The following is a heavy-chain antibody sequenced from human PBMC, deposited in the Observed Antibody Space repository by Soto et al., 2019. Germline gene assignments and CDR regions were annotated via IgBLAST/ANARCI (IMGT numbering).Heavy chain of an antibody. J-gene: IGHJ4*02. Sequence: QVQLVQSGAEVKKPGSAVKVSCKAAGGTCSSYAISWVRQAPGQGLEWMGGIIPIFGTANYAQKFQGRVTITADESTSTAYMELSSLRSEDTAVYYCAREGDDYGDYEVRFGRWGQGTLVTVSS. CDR1: GGTCSSYA. CDR3: AREGDDYGDYEVRFGR. D-gene: IGHD4-17*01. CDR2: IIPIFGTA. V-gene: IGHV1-69*01.